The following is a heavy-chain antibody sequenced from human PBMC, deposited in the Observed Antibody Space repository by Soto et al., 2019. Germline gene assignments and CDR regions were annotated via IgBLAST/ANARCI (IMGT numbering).Heavy chain of an antibody. D-gene: IGHD5-18*01. CDR2: ISGSNGAK. V-gene: IGHV3-23*01. J-gene: IGHJ4*02. CDR1: GITLSSHA. CDR3: TKIRGYGGY. Sequence: LKLSCVGSGITLSSHAMTWFRQARGKGLEWVSTISGSNGAKHYAASVRGRFTISRDPSMNTLFLQMDSLTADDTAVYYCTKIRGYGGYWGQGAKVTVSS.